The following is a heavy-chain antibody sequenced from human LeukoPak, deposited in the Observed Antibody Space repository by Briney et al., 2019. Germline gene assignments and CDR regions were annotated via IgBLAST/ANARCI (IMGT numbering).Heavy chain of an antibody. CDR2: ISAYNGST. J-gene: IGHJ4*02. D-gene: IGHD3-22*01. CDR3: ARDAPLDYYDSSGYFDY. CDR1: GYTFTSYG. V-gene: IGHV1-18*01. Sequence: ASVKVSCKASGYTFTSYGISWVRQAPGQGLEWMGWISAYNGSTNYAQKLQGRVTMTTDTSTSTAYMELRSLRSDDTAVYYCARDAPLDYYDSSGYFDYWGQGTLVTVSS.